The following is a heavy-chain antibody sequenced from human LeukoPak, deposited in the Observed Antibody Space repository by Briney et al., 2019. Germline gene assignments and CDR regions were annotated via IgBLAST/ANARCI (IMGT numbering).Heavy chain of an antibody. J-gene: IGHJ4*03. CDR1: GGSFSRYY. CDR2: IDHRGDT. D-gene: IGHD1-1*01. CDR3: ARGPTISETGYFDF. Sequence: PSETLSLTCAVYGGSFSRYYWSWIRQSPGKGLESIAEIDHRGDTNYNPSVKSRVTISVDTSKNQFSLKVRSLSAADTAVYYCARGPTISETGYFDFWGQGTLVTVSS. V-gene: IGHV4-34*01.